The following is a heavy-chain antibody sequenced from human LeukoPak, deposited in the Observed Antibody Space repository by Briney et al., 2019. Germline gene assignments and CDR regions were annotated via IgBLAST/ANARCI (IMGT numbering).Heavy chain of an antibody. Sequence: SETLSLTCAVYGGSFSGYYWSWIRQPPGKGLEWIGEINRSGSTNYNPSLKSRVTISVDTSKNQFSLKLSSVTAADTAVYYCAGDSSGWYGRIDYWGQGTLVTVSS. CDR3: AGDSSGWYGRIDY. CDR1: GGSFSGYY. CDR2: INRSGST. D-gene: IGHD6-19*01. J-gene: IGHJ4*02. V-gene: IGHV4-34*01.